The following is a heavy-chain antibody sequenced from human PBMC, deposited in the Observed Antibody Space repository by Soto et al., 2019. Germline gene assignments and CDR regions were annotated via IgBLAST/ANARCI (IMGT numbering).Heavy chain of an antibody. CDR2: SSTATGDT. CDR3: AGGTAAGILSL. V-gene: IGHV1-18*04. D-gene: IGHD6-13*01. CDR1: GYSLPTYG. J-gene: IGHJ4*02. Sequence: GASVKVSCKASGYSLPTYGVSWVRQAPGQGLEWMGWSSTATGDTNYLHKLRGRVTMTTDTSTRTAYMELRNLRSDDTAVYFCAGGTAAGILSLWGPGALVTVSS.